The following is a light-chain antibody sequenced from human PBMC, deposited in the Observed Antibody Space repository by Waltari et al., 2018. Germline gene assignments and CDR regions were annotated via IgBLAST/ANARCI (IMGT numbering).Light chain of an antibody. CDR2: GAS. CDR3: QQYNNSVGS. Sequence: EIVLTQSPGTLSLSPGERVTLSCRASQTVTSVYVAWYQQKLGQAPRLLIYGASNRATGIPDRFSGSGSGTHFTLTISRLEPEDFAVYYCQQYNNSVGSFGQGTKLEI. CDR1: QTVTSVY. J-gene: IGKJ2*03. V-gene: IGKV3-20*01.